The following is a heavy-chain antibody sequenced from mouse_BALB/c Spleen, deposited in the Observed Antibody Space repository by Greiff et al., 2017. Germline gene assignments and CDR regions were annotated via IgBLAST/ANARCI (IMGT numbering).Heavy chain of an antibody. CDR1: GFTFSNYW. D-gene: IGHD2-14*01. CDR2: IRLKSNNYAT. V-gene: IGHV6-6*02. CDR3: TRNCRYLYAMDY. Sequence: EVKVEESGGGLVQPGGSMKLSCIASGFTFSNYWMNWVRQSPEKGLEWVAEIRLKSNNYATHYAESVKGRFTISRDDSKSSVYLQMNNLRAEDTGIYYCTRNCRYLYAMDYWGQGTSVTVSS. J-gene: IGHJ4*01.